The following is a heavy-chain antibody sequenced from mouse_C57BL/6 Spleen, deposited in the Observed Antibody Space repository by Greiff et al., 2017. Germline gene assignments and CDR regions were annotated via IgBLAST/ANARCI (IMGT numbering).Heavy chain of an antibody. Sequence: QVQLKESGPELVKPGASVKISCKASGYAFSSSWMNWVKQRPGKGLEWIGRIYPGDGDTNYNGKFKGKATLTADKSSSTAYMQLSSLTSEDSAVYFCARGGGSGYPYYAMDCWGQGASVTVSS. V-gene: IGHV1-82*01. J-gene: IGHJ4*01. CDR3: ARGGGSGYPYYAMDC. CDR1: GYAFSSSW. CDR2: IYPGDGDT. D-gene: IGHD3-2*02.